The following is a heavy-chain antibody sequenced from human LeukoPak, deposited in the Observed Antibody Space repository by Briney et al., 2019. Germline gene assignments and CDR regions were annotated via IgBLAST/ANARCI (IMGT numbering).Heavy chain of an antibody. J-gene: IGHJ6*03. CDR1: GFTFSSYG. Sequence: GGSLRLSCATSGFTFSSYGMHWVRQAPGQGLEWLGWINPNTGGTNYAQKFRGRVTMARDTSITTAYMELSRLRSDDTAVYYCAQSLGEYFYMDVWGTGTTVTVSS. V-gene: IGHV1-2*02. D-gene: IGHD3-16*01. CDR3: AQSLGEYFYMDV. CDR2: INPNTGGT.